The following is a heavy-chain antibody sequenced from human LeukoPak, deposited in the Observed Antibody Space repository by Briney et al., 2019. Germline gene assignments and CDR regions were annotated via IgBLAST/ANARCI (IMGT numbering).Heavy chain of an antibody. Sequence: SETLSLTCTVSGGSISSGGYYWSWIRQHPGKGLEWIGYICYSGSTYYNPSLKSRVTISVDTSKNQFSLKLSSVTAADTAVYYCARGLIGFLEWLLGYMDVWGKGTTVTVSS. CDR2: ICYSGST. CDR3: ARGLIGFLEWLLGYMDV. V-gene: IGHV4-31*03. J-gene: IGHJ6*03. CDR1: GGSISSGGYY. D-gene: IGHD3-3*01.